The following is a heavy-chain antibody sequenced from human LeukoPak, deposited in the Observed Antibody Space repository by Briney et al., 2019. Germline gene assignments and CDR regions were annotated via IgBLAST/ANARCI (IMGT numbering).Heavy chain of an antibody. CDR3: ASYADGYCRGGSCYSGYYFDY. D-gene: IGHD2-15*01. J-gene: IGHJ4*02. V-gene: IGHV3-30*09. CDR1: ALTFSRPA. CDR2: ISYDGNDK. Sequence: GRSLKLSSEPSALTFSRPAMHWVRQAPGKGLEWVAVISYDGNDKYYADCVEGRFAISRDNGENTLYLQMNSLRAEDTAVYYCASYADGYCRGGSCYSGYYFDYWGQGTLVTVSS.